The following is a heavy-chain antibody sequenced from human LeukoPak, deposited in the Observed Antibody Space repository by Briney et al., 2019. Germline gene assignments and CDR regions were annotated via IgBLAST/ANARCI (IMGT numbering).Heavy chain of an antibody. V-gene: IGHV4-61*01. J-gene: IGHJ4*02. CDR1: GGSVSSGSYY. D-gene: IGHD1-26*01. CDR3: AREGYSRSYYSFDY. CDR2: IYYSGST. Sequence: SETLSLTCTVSGGSVSSGSYYWSWIRQPPGKGLEWIGYIYYSGSTNYNPSLKSRVTISVDTSKNQFSLKLSSVTAADTAVYYCAREGYSRSYYSFDYWGQGTLVTVSS.